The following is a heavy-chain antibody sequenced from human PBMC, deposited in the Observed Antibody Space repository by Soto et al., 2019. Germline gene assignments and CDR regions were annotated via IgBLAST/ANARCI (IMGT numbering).Heavy chain of an antibody. CDR3: ARSREPVAPYYYYGMDV. CDR2: IYRSGTN. J-gene: IGHJ6*02. CDR1: GFSITSGYY. Sequence: PSETLSLTCVVSGFSITSGYYWGWIRQPPGKGLEWIGNIYRSGTNYYSPSLKSRVTISLDASKKHFSLRLSSVTAADTAIYCCARSREPVAPYYYYGMDVWGQGTTVTVSS. D-gene: IGHD2-2*01. V-gene: IGHV4-38-2*01.